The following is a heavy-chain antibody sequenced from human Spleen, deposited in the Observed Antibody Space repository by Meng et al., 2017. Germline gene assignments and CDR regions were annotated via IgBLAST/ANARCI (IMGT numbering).Heavy chain of an antibody. D-gene: IGHD5-24*01. J-gene: IGHJ4*02. Sequence: SETLSLTCTVSGGSISGHYWTWIRQPAGKGPEWIGRILTSGSTNYNPSLKSRVTMSIDTSKNMFSLKVTSVTAADTAVYYCAREDGYNTFDYWGQGTLVTVSS. V-gene: IGHV4-4*07. CDR1: GGSISGHY. CDR3: AREDGYNTFDY. CDR2: ILTSGST.